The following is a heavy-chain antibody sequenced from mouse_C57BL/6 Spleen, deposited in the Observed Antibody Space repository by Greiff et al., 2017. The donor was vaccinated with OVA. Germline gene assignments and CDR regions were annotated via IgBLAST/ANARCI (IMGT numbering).Heavy chain of an antibody. V-gene: IGHV1-82*01. CDR3: ARSEAYYGSSYKNYFDY. D-gene: IGHD1-1*01. CDR2: IYPGDGDT. CDR1: GYAFSSSW. J-gene: IGHJ2*01. Sequence: QVQLQQSGPELVKPGASVKISCKASGYAFSSSWMNWVKQRPGKGLEWIGRIYPGDGDTNYNGKFKGKATLTADKSSSTAYMQLSSLTSEDSAVYFSARSEAYYGSSYKNYFDYWGQGTTLTVSS.